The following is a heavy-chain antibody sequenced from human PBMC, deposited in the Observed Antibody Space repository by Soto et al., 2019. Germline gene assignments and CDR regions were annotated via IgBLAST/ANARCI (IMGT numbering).Heavy chain of an antibody. V-gene: IGHV4-31*03. CDR1: CGAISIGGYY. CDR2: IYYSGST. Sequence: LSLTFTVSCGAISIGGYYWSWIRHHPGKGLEWIGYIYYSGSTYYNPSLKSRVTISVDTSKNQFSLKLSSVTAADTAVYYCARDREYYDSSGSSRMDVWGQGTTVTVSS. CDR3: ARDREYYDSSGSSRMDV. J-gene: IGHJ6*02. D-gene: IGHD3-22*01.